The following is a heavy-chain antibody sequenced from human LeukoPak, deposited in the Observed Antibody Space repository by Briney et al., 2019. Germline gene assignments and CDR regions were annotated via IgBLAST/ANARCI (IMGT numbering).Heavy chain of an antibody. Sequence: GGSLRLSCVVSGFTFSDAWMTWVRQAPGEGLEWVGRIKRKRDGGTTDYAASVRDRFTISRDDSKSTLYLQMNSLKIEDTGVYFCSGSKRATIDYWGQGVLVTVSS. CDR3: SGSKRATIDY. D-gene: IGHD3-10*01. CDR2: IKRKRDGGTT. J-gene: IGHJ4*02. CDR1: GFTFSDAW. V-gene: IGHV3-15*01.